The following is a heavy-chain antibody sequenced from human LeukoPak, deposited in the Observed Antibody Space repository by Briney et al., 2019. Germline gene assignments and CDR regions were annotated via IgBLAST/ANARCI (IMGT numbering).Heavy chain of an antibody. CDR1: GFTFSSYA. CDR2: ISGSGGST. Sequence: GGSLRLSCAASGFTFSSYAMSWVRQAPGKGLEWVSAISGSGGSTYYADSVKGRFTISRDNSKNTLYLQMNSLRAEDTAVYYCAKAPMIVVVITAWFDPWGQGTLVTVSS. V-gene: IGHV3-23*01. D-gene: IGHD3-22*01. CDR3: AKAPMIVVVITAWFDP. J-gene: IGHJ5*02.